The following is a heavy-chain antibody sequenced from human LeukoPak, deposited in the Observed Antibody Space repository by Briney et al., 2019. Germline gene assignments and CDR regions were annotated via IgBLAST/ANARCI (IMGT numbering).Heavy chain of an antibody. V-gene: IGHV1-46*01. D-gene: IGHD3-9*01. CDR3: ARDSGRYFDWTDAFDI. Sequence: ASVKVSCKASGYTFTSYYMHWVRQAPGQGLEWVGIINPSGGSTSYAQKFQGRVTMTRDMSTSTVYMELSSLRSEDTAVYYCARDSGRYFDWTDAFDIWGQGTMVTVSS. CDR1: GYTFTSYY. J-gene: IGHJ3*02. CDR2: INPSGGST.